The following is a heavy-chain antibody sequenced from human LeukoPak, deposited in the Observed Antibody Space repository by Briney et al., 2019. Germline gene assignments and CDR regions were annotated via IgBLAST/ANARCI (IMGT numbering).Heavy chain of an antibody. V-gene: IGHV3-74*01. Sequence: GGSLRLSCAASGFTFSSYWMHWVRQAPGKGLVRVSRINSDGSSTSYADSAKGRFTISRDNAKNTLYLQMNSLRAEDTAVYYCARVLMIRNDYWGQGTLVTVSS. CDR1: GFTFSSYW. CDR2: INSDGSST. D-gene: IGHD3-16*01. CDR3: ARVLMIRNDY. J-gene: IGHJ4*02.